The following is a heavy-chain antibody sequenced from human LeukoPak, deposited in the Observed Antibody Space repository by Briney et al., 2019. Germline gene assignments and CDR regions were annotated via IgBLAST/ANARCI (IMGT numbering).Heavy chain of an antibody. J-gene: IGHJ4*03. CDR2: INHSGST. D-gene: IGHD3-16*02. V-gene: IGHV4-39*01. CDR3: ATQATGDPHYVWGTYRSPYYFDY. CDR1: GGSISSSSYY. Sequence: PSETLSLTCTVSGGSISSSSYYWGWIRQPPGKGLEWIGEINHSGSTNYNPSLKSRVTISVDTSKNQFSLKLSSVTAADTAVYYCATQATGDPHYVWGTYRSPYYFDYWGQGTMVTVSS.